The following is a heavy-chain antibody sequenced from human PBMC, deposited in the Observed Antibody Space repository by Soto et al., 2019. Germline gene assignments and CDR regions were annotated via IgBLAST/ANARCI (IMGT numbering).Heavy chain of an antibody. D-gene: IGHD5-18*01. J-gene: IGHJ6*02. CDR1: GFTFSSYW. Sequence: PGGSLRLSCAAPGFTFSSYWMHWVRQAPGKGLVWVSRINSDGSSTSYADSVKGRFTISRDNAKNTLYLQMNSLRAEDTAVYYCARVEYSYGYVSYYGMDVWGQGTTVTVSS. CDR3: ARVEYSYGYVSYYGMDV. CDR2: INSDGSST. V-gene: IGHV3-74*01.